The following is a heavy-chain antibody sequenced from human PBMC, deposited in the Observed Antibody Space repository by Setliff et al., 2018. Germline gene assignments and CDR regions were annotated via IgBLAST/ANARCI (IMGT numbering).Heavy chain of an antibody. CDR1: GFTFSSNA. V-gene: IGHV3-74*01. CDR2: INSDGSTT. Sequence: HPGGSLRLSCAASGFTFSSNAMHWVRQAPGKGLVWVSGINSDGSTTSYADSVRGRFTISRDNSKNTVYLRMNSLRAEDTAVYYCASRVYGDYEVFYWGQGTLVTVS. CDR3: ASRVYGDYEVFY. D-gene: IGHD4-17*01. J-gene: IGHJ4*02.